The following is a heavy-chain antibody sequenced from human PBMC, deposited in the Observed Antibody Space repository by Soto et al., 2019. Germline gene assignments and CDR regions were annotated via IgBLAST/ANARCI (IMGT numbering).Heavy chain of an antibody. J-gene: IGHJ6*02. CDR1: GYTSTSYG. Sequence: ASVKVSCKASGYTSTSYGISWVRQAPGQGLEWMGWISAYNGNTNYAQKLQGRVTMTTDTSTSTAYMELRSLRSDDTAVYYCARDPSSRLVRDYYYYYGLDVWGQGTTVTVSS. CDR2: ISAYNGNT. CDR3: ARDPSSRLVRDYYYYYGLDV. D-gene: IGHD6-19*01. V-gene: IGHV1-18*01.